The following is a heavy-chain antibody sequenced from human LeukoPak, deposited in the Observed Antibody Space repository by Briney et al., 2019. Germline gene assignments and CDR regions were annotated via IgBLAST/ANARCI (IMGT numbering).Heavy chain of an antibody. D-gene: IGHD1-26*01. CDR3: ARAIEVGAMTPFDY. CDR2: IYHSGST. CDR1: GDSISGYY. Sequence: SETLSLTCTVSGDSISGYYWSWIRQPPGKGLEWIGSIYHSGSTYYNPSLKSRVTISVDTSKNQFSLKLSSVTAADTAVYYCARAIEVGAMTPFDYWGQGTLVTVSS. V-gene: IGHV4-38-2*02. J-gene: IGHJ4*02.